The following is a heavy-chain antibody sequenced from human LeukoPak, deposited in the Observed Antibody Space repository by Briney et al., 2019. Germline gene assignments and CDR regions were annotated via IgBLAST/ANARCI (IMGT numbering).Heavy chain of an antibody. CDR1: GYTFTSYG. CDR2: ISAYNGNT. V-gene: IGHV1-18*01. D-gene: IGHD3-22*01. CDR3: AREPRRYYDSSGYDY. J-gene: IGHJ4*02. Sequence: GASVKVSCKAFGYTFTSYGISWVRQAPGQGLEWMGWISAYNGNTNYAQKLQGRVTMTTDTSTSTAYTELRSLRSDDTAVYYCAREPRRYYDSSGYDYWGQGTLVTVSS.